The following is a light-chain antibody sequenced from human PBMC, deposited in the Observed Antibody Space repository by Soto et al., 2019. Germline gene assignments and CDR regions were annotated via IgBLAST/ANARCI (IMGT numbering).Light chain of an antibody. Sequence: QSVLTQPPSVSGAPGQRVTISCTGSSSNIGAGYDVPWYQQLPGTAPKLLIYGNSNRPSGVPDRFSGSKSGTSASLAITGVQAEDEADYYCQSYDRSLSGVVFGGGTKLTVL. CDR3: QSYDRSLSGVV. V-gene: IGLV1-40*01. CDR2: GNS. J-gene: IGLJ2*01. CDR1: SSNIGAGYD.